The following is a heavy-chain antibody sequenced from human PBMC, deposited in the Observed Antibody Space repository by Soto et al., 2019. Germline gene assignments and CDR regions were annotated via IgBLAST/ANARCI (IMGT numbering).Heavy chain of an antibody. CDR3: ARVAKSYSSSGNNWFDP. V-gene: IGHV1-18*01. J-gene: IGHJ5*02. CDR2: ISAYNGNT. CDR1: GYTFTSYG. D-gene: IGHD6-13*01. Sequence: GASVKVSCKASGYTFTSYGISWVRQAPGQGLEWMGWISAYNGNTNYAQKLQGRVTMTTDTSTSTAYMELRSLRSDDTAVYYCARVAKSYSSSGNNWFDPWGQGTLVPVSS.